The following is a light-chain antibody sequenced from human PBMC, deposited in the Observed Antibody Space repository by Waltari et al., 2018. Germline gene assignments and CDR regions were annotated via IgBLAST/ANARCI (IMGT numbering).Light chain of an antibody. Sequence: SYVLTQPPSVSVAPGKTASITCGVNNIGSKSVPWYQQKPGQAPVLVIHSDSGRSSGIPERVSGSYSGNTATLTISRVEAGDEADYYCQVWDANNEYVFGTGTKVTVL. CDR3: QVWDANNEYV. CDR2: SDS. J-gene: IGLJ1*01. V-gene: IGLV3-21*04. CDR1: NIGSKS.